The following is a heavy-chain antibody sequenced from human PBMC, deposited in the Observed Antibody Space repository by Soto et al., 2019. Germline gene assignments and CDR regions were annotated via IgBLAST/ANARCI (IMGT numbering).Heavy chain of an antibody. CDR1: GYTFMNYG. V-gene: IGHV1-18*01. CDR2: ISAYNGNT. Sequence: ASVKVSCKASGYTFMNYGISWVRQAPGHGLEWMGWISAYNGNTNYAQKLQGRVTMTADTSTRTAYMELRSLTSDDTAVYYCARDLDRIYHSSEAYWGQGNLVTV. D-gene: IGHD3-22*01. J-gene: IGHJ4*02. CDR3: ARDLDRIYHSSEAY.